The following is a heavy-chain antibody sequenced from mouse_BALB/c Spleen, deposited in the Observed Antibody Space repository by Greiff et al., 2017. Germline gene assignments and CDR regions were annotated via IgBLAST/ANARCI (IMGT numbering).Heavy chain of an antibody. J-gene: IGHJ2*01. CDR2: ISYSGST. Sequence: EVQLVESGPGLVKPSQSLSLTCTVTGYSITSDYAWNWIRQFPGNKLEWMGYISYSGSTSYNPSLKSRISITRDTSKNQFFLQLNSVTTEDTATYYCARNYGNYWYYFDYWGQGTTLTVSS. CDR1: GYSITSDYA. CDR3: ARNYGNYWYYFDY. D-gene: IGHD2-1*01. V-gene: IGHV3-2*02.